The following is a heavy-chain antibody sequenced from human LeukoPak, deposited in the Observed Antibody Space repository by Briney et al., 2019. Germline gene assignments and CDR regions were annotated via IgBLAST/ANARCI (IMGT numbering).Heavy chain of an antibody. CDR2: IYPGDSDT. CDR1: GYSFTSYW. D-gene: IGHD3-22*01. J-gene: IGHJ5*02. Sequence: GESLKISCKGSGYSFTSYWIGWVRQMPGRGLEWMGIIYPGDSDTRYSPSFQGQVTISADKSISTAYLQWSSLKASDTAMYYCARRRADYDSSNNWFDPWGQGTLVTVSS. CDR3: ARRRADYDSSNNWFDP. V-gene: IGHV5-51*01.